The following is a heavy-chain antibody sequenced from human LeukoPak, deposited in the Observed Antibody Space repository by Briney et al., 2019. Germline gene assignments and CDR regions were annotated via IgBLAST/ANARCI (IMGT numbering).Heavy chain of an antibody. D-gene: IGHD1-1*01. CDR3: AKSLQLERRSYYYYGLDV. J-gene: IGHJ6*02. CDR2: ISDGALST. CDR1: GFSFSGYA. V-gene: IGHV3-23*01. Sequence: GGSLRPSCAASGFSFSGYAMNWVRQAPGKGLEWVSGISDGALSTHYADSVKGRFTISRDNSQNTLYLQMNSLSTDDTAIYYCAKSLQLERRSYYYYGLDVWGQGTTVTVSS.